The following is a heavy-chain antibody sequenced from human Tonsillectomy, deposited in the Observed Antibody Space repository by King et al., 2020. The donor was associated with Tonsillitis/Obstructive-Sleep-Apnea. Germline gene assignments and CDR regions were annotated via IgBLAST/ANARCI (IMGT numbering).Heavy chain of an antibody. D-gene: IGHD3-3*01. J-gene: IGHJ5*02. V-gene: IGHV3-20*04. CDR3: AVDKFVGVVNGAGNWFDP. CDR2: INWIGGST. Sequence: QLVQSGGGVVRPGGSLRLSCAASGFTFDDYGMMWVRQAPGKGLEGVSVINWIGGSTGYADSVKGRFTISRDNAKNSLYLQMNSLRAEDTALYYCAVDKFVGVVNGAGNWFDPWGQGTLVTVSS. CDR1: GFTFDDYG.